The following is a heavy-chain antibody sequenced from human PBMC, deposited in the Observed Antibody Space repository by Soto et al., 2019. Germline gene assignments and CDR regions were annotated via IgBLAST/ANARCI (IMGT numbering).Heavy chain of an antibody. V-gene: IGHV5-51*01. CDR3: ASIGYCSGGSCSSPYYYYGMDV. J-gene: IGHJ6*02. Sequence: HGESLKISCKGSGYSFTSYWIGWVRQMPGKGLEWMGIIYPGDSDTRYSPSFQGQVTISADKSISTAYLQWSSLKASDTAMYYCASIGYCSGGSCSSPYYYYGMDVWGQGTTVTVSS. CDR1: GYSFTSYW. CDR2: IYPGDSDT. D-gene: IGHD2-15*01.